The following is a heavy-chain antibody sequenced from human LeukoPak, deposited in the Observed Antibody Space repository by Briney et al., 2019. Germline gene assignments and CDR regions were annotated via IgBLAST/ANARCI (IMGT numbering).Heavy chain of an antibody. J-gene: IGHJ4*02. CDR1: GFTFSSYA. V-gene: IGHV3-30*04. D-gene: IGHD6-13*01. CDR2: ISYDGSNK. CDR3: ASLAAAGDFDY. Sequence: GGSLRLSCAASGFTFSSYAMHWVRQAPGKGLEWVAVISYDGSNKYYADSVKGRFTISRDNSKNTLYLQMNSLRAEDTAVYYCASLAAAGDFDYWGQGTLVTVSS.